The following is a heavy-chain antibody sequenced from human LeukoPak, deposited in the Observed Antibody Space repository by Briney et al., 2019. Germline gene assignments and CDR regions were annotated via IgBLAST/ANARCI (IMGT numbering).Heavy chain of an antibody. Sequence: GASVKVSCKASGYTFTSYDINWVRPATGQGLEWMGWMNPNSGNTGYAQKFQGRVTMTRNTSISTAYMELSSLRSEDTAVYYCARGVGYSSSWFRSDYYYGMDVWGQGTTVTVSS. D-gene: IGHD6-13*01. CDR3: ARGVGYSSSWFRSDYYYGMDV. CDR2: MNPNSGNT. J-gene: IGHJ6*02. V-gene: IGHV1-8*01. CDR1: GYTFTSYD.